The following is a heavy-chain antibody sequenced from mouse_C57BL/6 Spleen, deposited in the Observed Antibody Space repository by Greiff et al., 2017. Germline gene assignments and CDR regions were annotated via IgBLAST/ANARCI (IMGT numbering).Heavy chain of an antibody. CDR1: GYTFTSYW. CDR2: IDPSDSYT. V-gene: IGHV1-50*01. CDR3: ARAGNSGTAY. Sequence: QVQLQQPGAELVKPGASVKLSCTASGYTFTSYWMQWVKQRPGQGLEWIGEIDPSDSYTNYNQTFKGKATLTVDTSSSTADMQRSSRTSEDSAVDYWARAGNSGTAYWGQGTRVTVSA. J-gene: IGHJ3*01. D-gene: IGHD4-1*01.